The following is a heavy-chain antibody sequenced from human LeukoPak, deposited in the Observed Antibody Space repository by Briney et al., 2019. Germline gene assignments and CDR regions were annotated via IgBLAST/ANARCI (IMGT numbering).Heavy chain of an antibody. CDR1: GFTFSSYA. CDR3: ARENRGPLRGAFDI. CDR2: ISSNGGST. V-gene: IGHV3-64*01. Sequence: GGSLRLSCAASGFTFSSYAMHWVRQAPGMGLEYVSAISSNGGSTYYANSVKGRFTISRDNSKNTLYLQMGSLRAEDMAVYYCARENRGPLRGAFDIWGQGTMVTVSS. D-gene: IGHD1-14*01. J-gene: IGHJ3*02.